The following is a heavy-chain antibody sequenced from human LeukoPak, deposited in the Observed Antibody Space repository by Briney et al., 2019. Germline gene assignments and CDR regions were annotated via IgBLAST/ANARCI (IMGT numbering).Heavy chain of an antibody. J-gene: IGHJ6*04. CDR2: IYYSGST. D-gene: IGHD1-1*01. CDR3: ARGWYNWNELHYHYGMDV. V-gene: IGHV4-59*01. Sequence: PSETLSLTCTVSGGSISSYYWIWIRQPPGKGLEWIGYIYYSGSTNYNPSLKSRVTISVDTSKNQFSLKLSSVTAADTAVYYCARGWYNWNELHYHYGMDVWGKGTTVTVSS. CDR1: GGSISSYY.